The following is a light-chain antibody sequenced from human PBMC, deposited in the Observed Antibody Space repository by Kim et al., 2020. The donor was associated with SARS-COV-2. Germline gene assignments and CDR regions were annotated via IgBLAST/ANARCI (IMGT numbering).Light chain of an antibody. Sequence: QLVLTQSPSASASLGASVKVTCTLSSEHSSYTIAWHQQEPQKGPRYLMRLNSDGSHNKGDGIPDRFSGSSSGAERYLTISSLQSEDEADYYCQTWGSDFVVFGGGTKVTVL. CDR3: QTWGSDFVV. CDR2: LNSDGSH. V-gene: IGLV4-69*02. J-gene: IGLJ2*01. CDR1: SEHSSYT.